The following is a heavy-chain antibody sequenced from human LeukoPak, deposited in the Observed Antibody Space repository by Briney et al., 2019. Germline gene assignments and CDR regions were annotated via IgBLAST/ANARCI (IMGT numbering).Heavy chain of an antibody. CDR3: ARWSNWNEPTDAFDI. D-gene: IGHD1-1*01. Sequence: PGGSLRLSCAASGFTVSSNEMSWVRQAPGKGLEWVSYISSSGSTIYYADSVKGRFTISRDNAKNSLYLQMNSLRAEDTAVYYCARWSNWNEPTDAFDIWGQGTMVTVSS. V-gene: IGHV3-11*01. J-gene: IGHJ3*02. CDR1: GFTVSSNE. CDR2: ISSSGSTI.